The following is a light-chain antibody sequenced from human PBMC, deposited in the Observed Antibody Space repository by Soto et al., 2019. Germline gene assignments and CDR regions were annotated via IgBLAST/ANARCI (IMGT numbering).Light chain of an antibody. CDR1: SSDVGGYNH. Sequence: QSVLTQPASVSGSPGQSITISCTGTSSDVGGYNHVSWCQIHPGKAPKLIIYEVTSRPSGVPYRFSGSKSGNSASLTISGLQAEDEADYYCSSYASSSSYVFGGGTKVTVL. CDR3: SSYASSSSYV. V-gene: IGLV2-14*01. J-gene: IGLJ1*01. CDR2: EVT.